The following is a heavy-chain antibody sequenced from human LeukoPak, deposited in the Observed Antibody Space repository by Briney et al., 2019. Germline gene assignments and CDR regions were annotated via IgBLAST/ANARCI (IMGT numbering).Heavy chain of an antibody. CDR2: ISPGGGPT. J-gene: IGHJ4*02. CDR1: GFPFSIYG. V-gene: IGHV3-23*01. CDR3: GKDGAWLRFDD. D-gene: IGHD5-12*01. Sequence: PGGSLRLSCAGSGFPFSIYGMNWVRQAPGKGLEWVSGISPGGGPTYYADSVKGRFTISRDDSKNTLYLQMNNLRAEDTAVYYCGKDGAWLRFDDWGQGILVTVSS.